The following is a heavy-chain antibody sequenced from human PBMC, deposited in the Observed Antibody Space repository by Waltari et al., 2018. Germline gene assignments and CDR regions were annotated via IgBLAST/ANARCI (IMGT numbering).Heavy chain of an antibody. CDR2: INHSGSP. Sequence: QVQLQQWGAGLLKPSETLSLTCAVYGGSFSGYYWSWIRQPPGKGLEWIVEINHSGSPNYNPSLKSRVTISVDTSKNQFSLKLSSVTAADTAVYYCARGRGYCSGGSCYYYYFDYWGQGTLVTVSS. J-gene: IGHJ4*02. CDR1: GGSFSGYY. V-gene: IGHV4-34*01. D-gene: IGHD2-15*01. CDR3: ARGRGYCSGGSCYYYYFDY.